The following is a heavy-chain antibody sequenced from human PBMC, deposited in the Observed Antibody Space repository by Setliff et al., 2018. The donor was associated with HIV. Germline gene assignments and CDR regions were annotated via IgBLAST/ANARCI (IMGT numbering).Heavy chain of an antibody. CDR3: ARRKGYCSGPSCLEFSWFDP. CDR1: GGSFSGYY. Sequence: PSETLSLTCAVYGGSFSGYYWGWIRQSPEKGLEWIGSIYYSGSAYYSPSLKSRVTISVDTSKNQFSLKLSSVTAADTAVYYCARRKGYCSGPSCLEFSWFDPWGQGPLVTVSS. J-gene: IGHJ5*02. V-gene: IGHV4-39*01. CDR2: IYYSGSA. D-gene: IGHD2-2*01.